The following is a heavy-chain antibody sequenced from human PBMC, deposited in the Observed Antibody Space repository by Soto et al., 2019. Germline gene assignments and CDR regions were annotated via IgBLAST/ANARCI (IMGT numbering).Heavy chain of an antibody. D-gene: IGHD3-10*01. V-gene: IGHV3-23*01. CDR2: ISGGGGNT. CDR1: GFTFSSYA. CDR3: AKGRRYGSGSSPMTGGDDGMEG. J-gene: IGHJ6*02. Sequence: EVQVLESGGGLVQPGGSLRLSCAASGFTFSSYAMSWVRQAPGKGLEWVSVISGGGGNTYYADSVKGRFTISRDNSKNPLFLQMTFMRAEDTAISYCAKGRRYGSGSSPMTGGDDGMEGWGQGTTVTVSS.